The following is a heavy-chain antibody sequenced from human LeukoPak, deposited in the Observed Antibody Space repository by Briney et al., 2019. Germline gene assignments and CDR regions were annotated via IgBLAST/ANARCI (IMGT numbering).Heavy chain of an antibody. CDR2: ISSSSSYT. V-gene: IGHV3-11*06. CDR3: ARAPVATMADY. J-gene: IGHJ4*02. CDR1: GFTFSDYY. D-gene: IGHD5-12*01. Sequence: PGGSLRLSCAASGFTFSDYYMSWIRQAPGKGLEWVSYISSSSSYTNYADSVKGRFTISRDNAKNSLYLQMNSLRAEDTAVYYCARAPVATMADYWGQGTLVPVSS.